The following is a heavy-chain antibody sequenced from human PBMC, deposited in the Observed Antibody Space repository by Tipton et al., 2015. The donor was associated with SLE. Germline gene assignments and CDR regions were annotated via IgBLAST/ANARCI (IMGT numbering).Heavy chain of an antibody. D-gene: IGHD3-10*01. CDR3: ARGRYGSGSYYIPPYMDV. J-gene: IGHJ6*03. Sequence: TLSLTCTVSGGSISSGGYYWSWIRQHPGKGLEWIGYIYYSGSTYYNPSLKSRVTISVDTSKNQFSLKLSSVTAADTAVYYCARGRYGSGSYYIPPYMDVWGKGTTVTVSS. CDR1: GGSISSGGYY. CDR2: IYYSGST. V-gene: IGHV4-31*03.